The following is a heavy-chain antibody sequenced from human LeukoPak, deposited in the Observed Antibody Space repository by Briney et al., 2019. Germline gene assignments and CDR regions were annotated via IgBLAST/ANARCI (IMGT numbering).Heavy chain of an antibody. CDR3: ARLRVTTGFDY. Sequence: SETLSLTCTVSDGSITGSSYYWGWIRQTPGEGLDWIGSIYYSGITYYNPSLQGRVTMSVDTSKNQFSLKLNSVTVADTAVYYCARLRVTTGFDYWDQGIPVTVSS. CDR2: IYYSGIT. V-gene: IGHV4-39*01. J-gene: IGHJ4*02. CDR1: DGSITGSSYY. D-gene: IGHD2-21*02.